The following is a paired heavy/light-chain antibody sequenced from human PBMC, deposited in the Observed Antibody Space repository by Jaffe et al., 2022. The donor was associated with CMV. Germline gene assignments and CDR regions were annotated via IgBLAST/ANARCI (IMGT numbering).Heavy chain of an antibody. D-gene: IGHD3-10*01. Sequence: EVQLVESGGGLVQPGRSLRLSCVASGFTFEDYAIHWVRQAPGKGLEWVSGISWNSGSIAYADSVKGRFTISRDNAKNSLYLQMNSLTAEDTALFYCAKGPRPTNYYVSGNYHLGGWYFDLWGRGTLVTVSS. CDR2: ISWNSGSI. V-gene: IGHV3-9*01. CDR1: GFTFEDYA. CDR3: AKGPRPTNYYVSGNYHLGGWYFDL. J-gene: IGHJ2*01.
Light chain of an antibody. V-gene: IGLV2-23*02. J-gene: IGLJ2*01. CDR2: EVS. Sequence: QSALTQPASVSGSPGQSITISCTGTSSDVGSYNLVSWYQCHSGKAPKVMIYEVSKRPSGVSNRFSGSKSGNTASLTISGLQAEDEADYYCCSYTSSSTLVFGGGTKLTVL. CDR1: SSDVGSYNL. CDR3: CSYTSSSTLV.